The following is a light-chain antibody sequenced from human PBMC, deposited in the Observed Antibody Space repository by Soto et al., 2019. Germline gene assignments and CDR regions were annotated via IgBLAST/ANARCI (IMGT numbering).Light chain of an antibody. J-gene: IGKJ1*01. CDR1: QSISSNY. V-gene: IGKV3-20*01. Sequence: EIVLTQSPGTLSLSPGERATLSCRASQSISSNYLAWYQQKPGQAPRLLIYGASSRDTDIPDRFSGSGSGTDFTLTISRLEPEDFAVYYCQHYGSSRWTFGQGTKVEIK. CDR2: GAS. CDR3: QHYGSSRWT.